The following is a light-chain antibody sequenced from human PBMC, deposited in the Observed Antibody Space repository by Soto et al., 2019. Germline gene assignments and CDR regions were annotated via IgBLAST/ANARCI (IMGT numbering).Light chain of an antibody. CDR1: SSDVGGYNY. V-gene: IGLV2-8*01. CDR2: EVN. CDR3: SSYAGSSNV. J-gene: IGLJ1*01. Sequence: QSVLTQPPSASGSPGQSVAISCTGTSSDVGGYNYVSWYQQHPGKAPKLMIYEVNKRPSGVPDRFSGSKSGNTASLTVSGLRAEDEADYYCSSYAGSSNVFGTGTKHRP.